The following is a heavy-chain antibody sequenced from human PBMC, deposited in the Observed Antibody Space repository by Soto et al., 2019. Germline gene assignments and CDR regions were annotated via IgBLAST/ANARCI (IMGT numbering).Heavy chain of an antibody. J-gene: IGHJ4*02. CDR2: VSSTGST. CDR3: ARDRPDTMTYDY. Sequence: PSETLSLTCTVSGASITQYYWNWIRQSPGKGLEWIVSVSSTGSTVYNPSLTSRVTVSLDTSKNQFSLTLNSVTAADTAVYHCARDRPDTMTYDYWGQGTLVTVSS. CDR1: GASITQYY. D-gene: IGHD3-22*01. V-gene: IGHV4-59*01.